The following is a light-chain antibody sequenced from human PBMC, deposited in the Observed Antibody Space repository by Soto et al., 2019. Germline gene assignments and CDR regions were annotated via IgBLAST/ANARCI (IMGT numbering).Light chain of an antibody. J-gene: IGLJ3*02. Sequence: QSALTQPPSASGSPGQSVTISCTGTSSDVGGYNYVSWYQQHPGKVPKLMIYEVTKRPSGVPDRFSGPKSGNTASLTVSGLQAEDEADYYCSSYAGSNILVFGGGTKVTVL. CDR3: SSYAGSNILV. CDR2: EVT. V-gene: IGLV2-8*01. CDR1: SSDVGGYNY.